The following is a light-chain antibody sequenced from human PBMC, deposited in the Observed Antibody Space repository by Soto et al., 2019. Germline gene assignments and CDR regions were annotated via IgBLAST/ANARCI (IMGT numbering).Light chain of an antibody. J-gene: IGLJ3*02. Sequence: QSVLTQPPSVSGAPGQRVTISCTGSSSNIGAGYYVHWYQQLPGTAPKLLIYSNNNRPSGVPDRFSGSKSSTSASLAITGLQAEDEADYYCQSYDSSLSGSVFGGGTKLTVL. CDR2: SNN. CDR3: QSYDSSLSGSV. V-gene: IGLV1-40*01. CDR1: SSNIGAGYY.